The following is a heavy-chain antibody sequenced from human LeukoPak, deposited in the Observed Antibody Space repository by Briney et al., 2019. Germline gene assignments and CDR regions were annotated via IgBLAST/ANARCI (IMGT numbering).Heavy chain of an antibody. CDR3: VKEGGSGYGGHD. J-gene: IGHJ4*02. Sequence: PGGSLRLSCAASGFTFSSYWMSWVRQAPGKGLEWVANIKTDGSARYYLDSVKGRFTISRDNAKNSLYLQMNSLRAEDTAAYYCVKEGGSGYGGHDWGQGTLVTVSS. D-gene: IGHD4-23*01. CDR1: GFTFSSYW. CDR2: IKTDGSAR. V-gene: IGHV3-7*05.